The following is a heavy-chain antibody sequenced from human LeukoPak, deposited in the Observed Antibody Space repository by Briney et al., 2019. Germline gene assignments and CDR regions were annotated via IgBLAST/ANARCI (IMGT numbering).Heavy chain of an antibody. J-gene: IGHJ2*01. CDR1: VGSISSSNW. D-gene: IGHD2-2*01. Sequence: SGTLSLTCAVSVGSISSSNWWSWVRQPPGKGLEWIGEIYHSGSTNYNPSLKSRVTISVDKSKNQFSLKLSSVTAADTAVYYCASQIWVRTYASPNDWYFDLWGRGTLVTVSS. CDR2: IYHSGST. CDR3: ASQIWVRTYASPNDWYFDL. V-gene: IGHV4-4*02.